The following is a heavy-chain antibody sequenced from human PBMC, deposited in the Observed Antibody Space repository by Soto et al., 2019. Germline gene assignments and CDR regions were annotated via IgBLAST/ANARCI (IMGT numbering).Heavy chain of an antibody. CDR3: VKDELINWYSGHFRH. CDR2: INSDASHT. CDR1: GFTFSTYW. J-gene: IGHJ1*01. V-gene: IGHV3-74*01. Sequence: GGSLRLSCAASGFTFSTYWMHWIRQVPGKGLEWVSRINSDASHTYYADSVKGRFAIARDNAKNSLHLQMNSLSAEDTAFYYCVKDELINWYSGHFRHWGQGTLVTVSS. D-gene: IGHD1-26*01.